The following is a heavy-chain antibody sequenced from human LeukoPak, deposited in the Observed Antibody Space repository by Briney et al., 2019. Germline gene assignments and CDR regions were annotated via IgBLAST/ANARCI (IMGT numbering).Heavy chain of an antibody. CDR3: ARALMVRGVIIYYYYGMDV. CDR1: GYTFTSYD. Sequence: ASVKVSCKASGYTFTSYDINWVRQATGQGLEWMGWMNPNSGNTGYAHKFQGRVTMTRNTSISTAYMELSSLRSEDTAVYYCARALMVRGVIIYYYYGMDVWGQGTTVTVSS. J-gene: IGHJ6*02. CDR2: MNPNSGNT. D-gene: IGHD3-10*01. V-gene: IGHV1-8*01.